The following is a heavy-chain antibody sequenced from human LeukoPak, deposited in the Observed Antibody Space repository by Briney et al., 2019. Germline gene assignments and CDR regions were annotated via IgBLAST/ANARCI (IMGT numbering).Heavy chain of an antibody. D-gene: IGHD5-12*01. CDR1: GFTFSGYA. Sequence: PGGSLRLSCAASGFTFSGYAMSWVRQAPGKGLEWVSAISGSGGSTNYADSVKGRFTISRDNSKNTLYLQMNSLRAEDTAVYYCAKDPNSGYDWGQYYFDYWGQGTLVTVSS. CDR3: AKDPNSGYDWGQYYFDY. V-gene: IGHV3-23*01. J-gene: IGHJ4*02. CDR2: ISGSGGST.